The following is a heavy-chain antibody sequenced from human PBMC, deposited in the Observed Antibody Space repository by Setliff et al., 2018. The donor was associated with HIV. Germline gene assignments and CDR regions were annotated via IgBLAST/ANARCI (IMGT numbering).Heavy chain of an antibody. CDR2: ISAYNGNT. J-gene: IGHJ6*02. D-gene: IGHD2-2*01. CDR1: GYTFTSYG. V-gene: IGHV1-18*01. Sequence: ASVKVSCKASGYTFTSYGISWVRQAPGQGLEWMGWISAYNGNTNYAQKLQGRVTMTTDTSTSTAYMDLRSLRSDDTAVYFCARDGEYQVLHYYYSGMDVWGQGTTVTVSS. CDR3: ARDGEYQVLHYYYSGMDV.